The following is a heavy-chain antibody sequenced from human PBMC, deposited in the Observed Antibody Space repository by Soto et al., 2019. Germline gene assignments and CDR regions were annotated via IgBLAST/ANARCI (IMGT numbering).Heavy chain of an antibody. Sequence: EVQLVESGGGLIQPGGSLRLSCAASGFTVSTKYMGWVRQAPGKGLEWVSVIYTGGGAYYADSVKGRFTISRDNSKNTLYLQMNSLRAEDTAVYYCALVSSRGWTFSPSPFDYWGQGTLVIVSS. V-gene: IGHV3-53*01. CDR1: GFTVSTKY. J-gene: IGHJ4*02. CDR2: IYTGGGA. CDR3: ALVSSRGWTFSPSPFDY. D-gene: IGHD6-19*01.